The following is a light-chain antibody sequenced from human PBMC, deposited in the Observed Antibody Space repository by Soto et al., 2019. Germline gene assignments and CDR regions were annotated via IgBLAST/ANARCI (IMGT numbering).Light chain of an antibody. Sequence: DIQMTQSPSSLSASVGDRVTITCRASQSISSYLNWYHQKPGKAHKLLIYAASSLQSGVPSRFSGSGSATDFTLTISSLQPEDFETFYCQQTYSTPFTFGQGTKVEIK. V-gene: IGKV1-39*01. CDR3: QQTYSTPFT. J-gene: IGKJ2*01. CDR2: AAS. CDR1: QSISSY.